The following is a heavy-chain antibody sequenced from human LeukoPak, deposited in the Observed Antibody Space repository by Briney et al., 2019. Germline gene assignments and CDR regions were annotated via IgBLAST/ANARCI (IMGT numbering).Heavy chain of an antibody. D-gene: IGHD5-24*01. CDR3: ARHWVEMTTPYSFDY. CDR2: IYNSGST. V-gene: IGHV4-61*05. Sequence: SETLSLTCTVSGGSISSNSYYWGWIRQPPGKGLEWIGYIYNSGSTNYNPSLKSRVTISVDTSKNQFSLKLSSVTATDTAMYYCARHWVEMTTPYSFDYWGQGTLVTVSS. CDR1: GGSISSNSYY. J-gene: IGHJ4*02.